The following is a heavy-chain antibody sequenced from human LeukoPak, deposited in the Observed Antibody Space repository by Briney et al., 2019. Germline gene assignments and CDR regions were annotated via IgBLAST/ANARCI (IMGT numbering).Heavy chain of an antibody. J-gene: IGHJ3*02. Sequence: ASVKVSCKASGYTFTGYYMHWVRQAPGQGLEWMGRINPNSGGTNYAQKFQGRVTMTRDTSISTAYMELSRLRSDVTAVYYCATLEPYVGKDTFDIWGQGTMVTVSS. V-gene: IGHV1-2*06. CDR1: GYTFTGYY. D-gene: IGHD1-26*01. CDR3: ATLEPYVGKDTFDI. CDR2: INPNSGGT.